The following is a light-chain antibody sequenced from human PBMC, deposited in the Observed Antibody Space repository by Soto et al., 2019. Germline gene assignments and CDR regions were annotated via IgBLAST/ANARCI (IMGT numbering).Light chain of an antibody. CDR1: QSISQW. V-gene: IGKV1-5*01. J-gene: IGKJ1*01. CDR2: DAS. CDR3: QQYNGYSWT. Sequence: DIQMTQSPSTLSASVGDRVAITCRASQSISQWVAWYQQKPGRAPKLLIYDASKLKSGVPSRFSGSGSGTEFSLTITSLQPDDSAMYYCQQYNGYSWTFGRGTKVEIK.